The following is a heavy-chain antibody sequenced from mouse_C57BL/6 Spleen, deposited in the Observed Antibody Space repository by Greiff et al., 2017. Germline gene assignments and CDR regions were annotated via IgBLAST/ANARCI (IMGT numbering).Heavy chain of an antibody. D-gene: IGHD1-1*01. CDR1: GFTFSDYG. CDR3: SSPLYGSSDWYFDV. Sequence: EVKLMESGGGLVKPGGSLKLSCAASGFTFSDYGMHWVRQAPEKGLEWVAYISSGSSTIYYADTVKGRFTISRDNAKNTLFLQMTSLRSEDTAMYYCSSPLYGSSDWYFDVWGTGTTVTVSS. CDR2: ISSGSSTI. J-gene: IGHJ1*03. V-gene: IGHV5-17*01.